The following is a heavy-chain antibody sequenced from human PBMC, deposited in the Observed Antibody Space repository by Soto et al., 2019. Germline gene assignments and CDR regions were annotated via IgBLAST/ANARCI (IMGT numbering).Heavy chain of an antibody. J-gene: IGHJ5*02. Sequence: QVQLVQSGAEVKKPGASVKVSCKASGYTFTSYSFSWVRQAPGQELEWMGWISAYNGNTNYAQKLQGRVTMTTDTSKNTAYKEVRSLRTCRTAVYYCARDAPPEDLRGQGTLVTVSS. CDR3: ARDAPPEDL. CDR2: ISAYNGNT. V-gene: IGHV1-18*01. CDR1: GYTFTSYS.